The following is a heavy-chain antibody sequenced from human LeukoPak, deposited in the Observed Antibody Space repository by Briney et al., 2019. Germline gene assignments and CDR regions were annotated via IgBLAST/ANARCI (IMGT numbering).Heavy chain of an antibody. D-gene: IGHD3-22*01. CDR3: ARVARYYDSSGYYPLYYYYGMDV. CDR1: GFTFSSYE. Sequence: GESLRLSCAASGFTFSSYEMNWVRQAPGKGLEWVSYISSSGSTIYYADSVKGRFTISRDNAKNSLYLQMNSLRAEDTAVYYCARVARYYDSSGYYPLYYYYGMDVWGQGTTVTVSS. V-gene: IGHV3-48*03. CDR2: ISSSGSTI. J-gene: IGHJ6*02.